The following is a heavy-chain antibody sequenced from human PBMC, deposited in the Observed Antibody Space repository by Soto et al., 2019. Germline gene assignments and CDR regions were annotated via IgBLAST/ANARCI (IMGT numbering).Heavy chain of an antibody. V-gene: IGHV1-18*01. CDR1: GYTFTSYG. Sequence: ASVKVSCKASGYTFTSYGISWVRQAPGQGLEWMGWISAYNGNTNYAQKLQGRVTMTTDTSTSTAYMELRSLRSDDTAVYYCARDSRYSSGWHYFECWGQGTLVTVSS. CDR2: ISAYNGNT. CDR3: ARDSRYSSGWHYFEC. D-gene: IGHD6-19*01. J-gene: IGHJ4*02.